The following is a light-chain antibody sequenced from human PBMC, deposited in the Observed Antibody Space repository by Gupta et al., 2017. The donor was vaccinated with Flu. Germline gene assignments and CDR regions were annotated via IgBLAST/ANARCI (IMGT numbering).Light chain of an antibody. J-gene: IGLJ2*01. Sequence: SYELTQPSSVSVSPGQTARITCSGDVLKKKYARWFQQKPGQAPVLVIYKDSERPSGIPERFSGSSSGTTVTLTISGAQVEDEADYYCYSAADNPIFGGGTKLTVL. CDR3: YSAADNPI. CDR2: KDS. V-gene: IGLV3-27*01. CDR1: VLKKKY.